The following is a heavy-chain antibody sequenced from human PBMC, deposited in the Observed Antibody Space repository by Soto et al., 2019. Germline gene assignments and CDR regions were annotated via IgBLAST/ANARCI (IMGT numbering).Heavy chain of an antibody. CDR3: ARDSSYCGGDCYEDGMDV. V-gene: IGHV4-31*03. D-gene: IGHD2-21*02. Sequence: TLSLPCTVSGGSISRGGYYWSWIRQHPGKGLEWIGYIYYSGSTYYNPSLKSRVTISVDTSKNQFSLKLSSVTAADTAVYYCARDSSYCGGDCYEDGMDVWGQGTTVTVSS. CDR1: GGSISRGGYY. J-gene: IGHJ6*02. CDR2: IYYSGST.